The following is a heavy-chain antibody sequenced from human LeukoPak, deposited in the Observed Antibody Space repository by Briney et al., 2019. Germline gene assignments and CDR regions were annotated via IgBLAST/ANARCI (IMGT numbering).Heavy chain of an antibody. J-gene: IGHJ4*02. CDR2: IYYSGST. V-gene: IGHV4-59*01. CDR3: ARERYYGSGSYVDY. CDR1: GGSISSYY. Sequence: SETLSLTCTVSGGSISSYYWSWLRQPPGKGLEWIGYIYYSGSTNYNPSLKSRVTISVDTSKNQFSLKLSSVTAADTAVYYCARERYYGSGSYVDYWGQGTLVTVSS. D-gene: IGHD3-10*01.